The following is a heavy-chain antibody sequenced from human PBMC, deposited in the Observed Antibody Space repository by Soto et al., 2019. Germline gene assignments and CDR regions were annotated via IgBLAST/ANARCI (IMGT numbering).Heavy chain of an antibody. CDR3: ARALYGSGGSFSPLRGMDV. V-gene: IGHV4-38-2*01. Sequence: PSETLSLTCAVSGYSITNGYYWGWIRHPPGQGLDWIGTIYHSGSTYYNPSLKTRVTISVDTSKNQFSLKLSSVTAADTAVYYCARALYGSGGSFSPLRGMDVWAQGPTVTVSS. CDR2: IYHSGST. D-gene: IGHD2-15*01. J-gene: IGHJ6*02. CDR1: GYSITNGYY.